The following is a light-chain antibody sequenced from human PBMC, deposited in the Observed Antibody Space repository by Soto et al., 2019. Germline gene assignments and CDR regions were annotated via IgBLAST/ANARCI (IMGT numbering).Light chain of an antibody. CDR3: SSHSSSSTPYV. CDR2: EVS. J-gene: IGLJ7*01. V-gene: IGLV2-14*01. CDR1: SSDVGAYNY. Sequence: QSVLTQPASVSGSPGQSIIISCTGTSSDVGAYNYVSWYQQHPGKAPKLMIYEVSNRPSGVSNRFSASKSGNTASLTISGLQAEDEADYYCSSHSSSSTPYVFGSGTQLTVL.